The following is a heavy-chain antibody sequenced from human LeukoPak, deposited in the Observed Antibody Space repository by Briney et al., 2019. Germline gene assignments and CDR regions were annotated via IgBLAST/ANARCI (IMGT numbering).Heavy chain of an antibody. Sequence: SQTLSLTCTVSGGSISSGDYYWRWIRQPRWKGLEWIGYIYYSGSTYYNPSLKSRVTISLDTSKNQFFLKLSSVTAADTAVYYCESDYYCSSTSCYSGVSYYYYYMDVWGEGTTVTVSS. V-gene: IGHV4-30-4*01. CDR3: ESDYYCSSTSCYSGVSYYYYYMDV. J-gene: IGHJ6*03. CDR1: GGSISSGDYY. CDR2: IYYSGST. D-gene: IGHD2-2*02.